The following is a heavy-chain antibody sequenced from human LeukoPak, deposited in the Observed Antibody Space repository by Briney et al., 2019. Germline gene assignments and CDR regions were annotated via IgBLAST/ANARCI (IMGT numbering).Heavy chain of an antibody. J-gene: IGHJ4*02. CDR3: ARDLVSRDYYGDYESPDY. D-gene: IGHD4-17*01. CDR2: ISGSGGST. V-gene: IGHV3-23*01. CDR1: GFTFSSYA. Sequence: QPGGSLRLSCAASGFTFSSYAMSWVRQAPGKGLEWVSAISGSGGSTYYADSVKGRFTISRDNSKNTLYLQMNSLRAEDTAVYYCARDLVSRDYYGDYESPDYWGQGTLVTVSS.